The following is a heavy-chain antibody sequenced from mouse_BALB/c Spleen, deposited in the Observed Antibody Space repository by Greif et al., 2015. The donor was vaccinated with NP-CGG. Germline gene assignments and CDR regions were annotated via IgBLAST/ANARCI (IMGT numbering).Heavy chain of an antibody. Sequence: VQLQQSGAELVMPGASVKMSCKASGYTFTDYWMHWVKQRPGQGLEWIGAIDTSDSYTSYNQKFKGKATLTVDESSSTAYMQLSSLTSEDSAVYYCARGYGNYWYFDVWGAGTTVTVSS. CDR2: IDTSDSYT. CDR3: ARGYGNYWYFDV. V-gene: IGHV1-69*01. J-gene: IGHJ1*01. D-gene: IGHD2-10*02. CDR1: GYTFTDYW.